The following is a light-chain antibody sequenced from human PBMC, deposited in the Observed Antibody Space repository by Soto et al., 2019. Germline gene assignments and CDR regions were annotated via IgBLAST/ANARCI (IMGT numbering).Light chain of an antibody. Sequence: EIVMTQSPATLSVSPGERATLSCRASQSVSSNLAWYQHKPGQAPRLLIYGASTRATGIPARFTASGSGTEFSPTISSLQSEDFAVYYCQQYNNWPPKQYTFGQGTKLEIK. J-gene: IGKJ2*01. CDR3: QQYNNWPPKQYT. CDR1: QSVSSN. V-gene: IGKV3-15*01. CDR2: GAS.